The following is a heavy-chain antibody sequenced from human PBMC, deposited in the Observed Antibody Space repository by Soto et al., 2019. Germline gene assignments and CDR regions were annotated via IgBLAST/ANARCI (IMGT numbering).Heavy chain of an antibody. CDR2: IIPIFGTA. D-gene: IGHD1-1*01. Sequence: SVKVSCKASGGTFSSYAISWVRQAPGQGLEWMGGIIPIFGTANYAQKFQGRVTITADESTSTAYMELSSLRSEDTAVYYCAKRTAVMPYFYYGMDVWGQGTTVTVSS. J-gene: IGHJ6*02. V-gene: IGHV1-69*13. CDR3: AKRTAVMPYFYYGMDV. CDR1: GGTFSSYA.